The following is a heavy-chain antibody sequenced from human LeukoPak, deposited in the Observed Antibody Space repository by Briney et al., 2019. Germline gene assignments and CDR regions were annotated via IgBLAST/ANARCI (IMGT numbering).Heavy chain of an antibody. CDR1: GYTFTGYY. CDR3: ARGVFPTSYFDY. J-gene: IGHJ4*02. CDR2: IDPNSGGT. V-gene: IGHV1-2*02. D-gene: IGHD3-10*01. Sequence: ASVKVSCKASGYTFTGYYMHWVRQAPGQGLEWMGWIDPNSGGTNYAQKFQGRVTMTRDTSISTAYMELSRLRSDDTAVYYCARGVFPTSYFDYWGQGTLVTVSS.